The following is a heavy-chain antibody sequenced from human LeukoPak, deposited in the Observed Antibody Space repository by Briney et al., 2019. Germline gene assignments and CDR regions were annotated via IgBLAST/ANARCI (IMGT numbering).Heavy chain of an antibody. CDR1: GFTFRSYG. Sequence: GGSLRLSCVASGFTFRSYGMHWVRQAPGKGLEWVAVIAYDGSNKYYADSVEGRFTISRDNSKNTLYLQMNSLRAEDTAVYYCAKSAFGHSSNWYYFDYWGQGTLVTVSS. CDR3: AKSAFGHSSNWYYFDY. D-gene: IGHD6-13*01. V-gene: IGHV3-30*18. CDR2: IAYDGSNK. J-gene: IGHJ4*02.